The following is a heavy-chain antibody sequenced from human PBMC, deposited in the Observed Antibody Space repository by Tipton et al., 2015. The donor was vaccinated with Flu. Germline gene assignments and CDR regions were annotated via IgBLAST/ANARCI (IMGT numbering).Heavy chain of an antibody. V-gene: IGHV4-59*08. D-gene: IGHD5-24*01. CDR2: IYYSGST. CDR3: ARIDGYNLSPHDY. J-gene: IGHJ4*02. Sequence: LRLSCTVSGGSISSYYWSWIRQPPGKGLEWIGYIYYSGSTNYNPSLKSRVTISVDTSKKQFSLKLSSVTAADTAVYYCARIDGYNLSPHDYWGQGALVTVSS. CDR1: GGSISSYY.